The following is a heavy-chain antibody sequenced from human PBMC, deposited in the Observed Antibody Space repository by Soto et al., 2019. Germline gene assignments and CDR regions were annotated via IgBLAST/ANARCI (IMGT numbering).Heavy chain of an antibody. CDR3: AKDHTPIAAAGLFDY. V-gene: IGHV3-30*18. CDR1: GFTFSSYG. J-gene: IGHJ4*02. D-gene: IGHD6-13*01. Sequence: GGSLRLSCAASGFTFSSYGMHWVRQAPGKGLEWVAVISYDGSNKYYADSVKGRFTISRDNSENTLYLQMNSLRAEDTAVYYCAKDHTPIAAAGLFDYWGQGTLVTVSS. CDR2: ISYDGSNK.